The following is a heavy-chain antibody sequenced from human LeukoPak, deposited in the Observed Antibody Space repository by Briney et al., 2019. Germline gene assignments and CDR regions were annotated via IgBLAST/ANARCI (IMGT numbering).Heavy chain of an antibody. V-gene: IGHV3-23*01. D-gene: IGHD5-18*01. CDR2: ISGSGGSI. J-gene: IGHJ4*02. Sequence: PGGSLRLSCAASGFTFISYAMSWVRQAPGKGLEWVSAISGSGGSIYYADSVKGRFTVSRDNSKNTLYLQMNTLRAEDTAVYFCARTLGGYNYGPYDSWGQGTLVSVSS. CDR3: ARTLGGYNYGPYDS. CDR1: GFTFISYA.